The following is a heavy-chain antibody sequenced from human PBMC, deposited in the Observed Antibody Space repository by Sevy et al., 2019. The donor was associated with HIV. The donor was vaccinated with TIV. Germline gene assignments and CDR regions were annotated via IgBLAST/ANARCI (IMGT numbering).Heavy chain of an antibody. J-gene: IGHJ6*02. D-gene: IGHD3-9*01. V-gene: IGHV3-30*18. CDR2: ISYHGRDK. Sequence: SLRLSCVVSGISFTTSGMHWVRQAPGKGLEWVAVISYHGRDKFYAESVKGRSTISRDNSKNMLYLQINSLRAEDTAVYYCAKDFTGYNGMDVWGQGTMVTVSS. CDR3: AKDFTGYNGMDV. CDR1: GISFTTSG.